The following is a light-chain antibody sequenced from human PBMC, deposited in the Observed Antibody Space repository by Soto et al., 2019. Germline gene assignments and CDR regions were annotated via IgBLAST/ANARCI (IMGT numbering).Light chain of an antibody. CDR1: QGISSW. CDR3: QHANSFPHT. V-gene: IGKV1-12*01. CDR2: AAS. Sequence: DIQMTQSPSSVSASVGDRVTITCRASQGISSWLAWYQQKPGKAPKLLIYAASSLQSGVPSRFGGSGSTADFTLTISCLPTEDFVTYYCQHANSFPHTFGQGTKLEIK. J-gene: IGKJ2*01.